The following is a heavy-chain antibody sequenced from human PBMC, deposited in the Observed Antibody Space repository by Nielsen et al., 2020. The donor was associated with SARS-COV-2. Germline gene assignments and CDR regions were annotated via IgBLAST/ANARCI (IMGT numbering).Heavy chain of an antibody. Sequence: GESLKISCAASGFTSSNYDMHWVRQARGKGLEWVSSIGTAGDTYYRGSVKGRFTISRDNAKNSLYLQMNSLRAEDTAVYYCARDESRGAVAGTGGEYYYYGMDVWGQGTTVTVSS. CDR1: GFTSSNYD. D-gene: IGHD6-19*01. CDR2: IGTAGDT. CDR3: ARDESRGAVAGTGGEYYYYGMDV. J-gene: IGHJ6*02. V-gene: IGHV3-13*01.